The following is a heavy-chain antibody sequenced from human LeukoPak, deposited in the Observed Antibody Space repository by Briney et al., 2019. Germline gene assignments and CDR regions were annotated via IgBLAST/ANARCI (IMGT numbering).Heavy chain of an antibody. CDR3: ARAAYDSYGVIDY. Sequence: PSETLSLTCTVSGGSISSYYWSWIRQPPGKGLEWIGYIYYSGSTNYNPSLKSRVTISVDTSKNQFSLKLSSVTAADTAVYYCARAAYDSYGVIDYWGQGTLVTVSS. D-gene: IGHD3-3*01. CDR1: GGSISSYY. CDR2: IYYSGST. J-gene: IGHJ4*02. V-gene: IGHV4-59*01.